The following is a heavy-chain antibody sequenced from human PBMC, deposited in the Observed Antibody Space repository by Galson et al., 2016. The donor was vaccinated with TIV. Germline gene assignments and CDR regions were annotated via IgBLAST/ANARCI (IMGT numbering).Heavy chain of an antibody. CDR3: SKEAGIDYYYGVDV. V-gene: IGHV3-23*01. Sequence: SLRLSCAASGFIFNSFAMSWVRQAPGKGLQWVSAISRRGFNTYYADSAKGRFTISRDNSKNTLYLQMNSVRADDTAVYYCSKEAGIDYYYGVDVWGQGTTVTVSS. D-gene: IGHD1-1*01. CDR1: GFIFNSFA. CDR2: ISRRGFNT. J-gene: IGHJ6*02.